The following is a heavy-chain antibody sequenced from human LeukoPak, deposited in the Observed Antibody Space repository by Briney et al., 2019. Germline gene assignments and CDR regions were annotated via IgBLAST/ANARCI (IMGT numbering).Heavy chain of an antibody. CDR2: ISSSSSTI. Sequence: GGSLRLSCAASGFTFSSYSMNWVRQAPGKGLEWVSYISSSSSTIYYADSVKGRFTISRDNAKNSLYLQMNSLRAEDTAVYYCARDPRLKWELRSFDYWGQGTLVTVSS. CDR3: ARDPRLKWELRSFDY. CDR1: GFTFSSYS. V-gene: IGHV3-48*01. D-gene: IGHD1-26*01. J-gene: IGHJ4*02.